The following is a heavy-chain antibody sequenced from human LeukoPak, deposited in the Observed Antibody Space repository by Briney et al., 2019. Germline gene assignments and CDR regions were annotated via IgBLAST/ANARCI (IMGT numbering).Heavy chain of an antibody. CDR1: GGSISNTNW. D-gene: IGHD1-26*01. CDR3: SRENGTFSPFGY. Sequence: SETLSLTCTVSGGSISNTNWWSWVRQPPGQGLEWIGEIPLTGLTHYNPSLESRVTVSLDKSKNQLSLNLTSVTAADTAVYYCSRENGTFSPFGYWGQGTLVTVHS. J-gene: IGHJ4*02. V-gene: IGHV4-4*02. CDR2: IPLTGLT.